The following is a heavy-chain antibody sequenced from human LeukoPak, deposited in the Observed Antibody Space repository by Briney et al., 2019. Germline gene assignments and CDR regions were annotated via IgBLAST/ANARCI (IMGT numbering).Heavy chain of an antibody. CDR1: GLTFSSYA. Sequence: GGSLRLSCAASGLTFSSYAMSWVRQAPGKGLAWVSAISGSGGSTYYADSVKGRFTISRDNSKNTLYLQMNSLRAEDTAVYYCAKSPPKEYDYVWGSYRPPANYWGQGTLVTVSS. J-gene: IGHJ4*02. CDR2: ISGSGGST. D-gene: IGHD3-16*02. CDR3: AKSPPKEYDYVWGSYRPPANY. V-gene: IGHV3-23*01.